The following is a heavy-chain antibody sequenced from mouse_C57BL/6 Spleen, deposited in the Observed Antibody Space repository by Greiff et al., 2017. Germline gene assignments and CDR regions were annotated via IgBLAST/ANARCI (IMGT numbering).Heavy chain of an antibody. D-gene: IGHD1-1*01. Sequence: VQLQQSGPELVKPGASVKISCKASGYSFTDYNMNWVKQSNGKSLEWIGVINPNYGTTSYNQKFKGKATLTVDQSSSTAYMQLNSLTSEDSAVYYCASSGYGSSPYYFDYWGQGTTLTVSS. CDR3: ASSGYGSSPYYFDY. CDR1: GYSFTDYN. J-gene: IGHJ2*01. CDR2: INPNYGTT. V-gene: IGHV1-39*01.